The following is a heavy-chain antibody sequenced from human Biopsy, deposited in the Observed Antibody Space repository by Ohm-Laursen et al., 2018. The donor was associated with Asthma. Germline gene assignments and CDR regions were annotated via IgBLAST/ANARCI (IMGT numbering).Heavy chain of an antibody. CDR2: IHHSGTS. CDR3: ARIPRRSGSYFVDY. Sequence: SQTLSLTCAVSNGSISSNFYYWGWIRQPPGKGLERIGYIHHSGTSYFNPSLKSRVSFSRDTSKNQFSLRLSSVTAADTAMYYCARIPRRSGSYFVDYWGQGTLVTVSS. D-gene: IGHD3-22*01. V-gene: IGHV4-31*11. CDR1: NGSISSNFYY. J-gene: IGHJ4*02.